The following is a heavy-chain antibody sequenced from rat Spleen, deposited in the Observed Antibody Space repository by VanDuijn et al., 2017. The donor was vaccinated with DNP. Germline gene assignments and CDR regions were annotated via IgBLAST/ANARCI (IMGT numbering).Heavy chain of an antibody. J-gene: IGHJ2*01. D-gene: IGHD1-6*01. V-gene: IGHV5-7*01. Sequence: EVQLVESGGGLVQPGRSLKLSCAASGFTFSDYNMAWVRQAPKKGLEWVATISTRGSRTYYPDSVKGRFTISRDNAKSSLNLQMHSLKSEDTATYYCARRVYEGYLDYWGQGVMVTVSS. CDR3: ARRVYEGYLDY. CDR2: ISTRGSRT. CDR1: GFTFSDYN.